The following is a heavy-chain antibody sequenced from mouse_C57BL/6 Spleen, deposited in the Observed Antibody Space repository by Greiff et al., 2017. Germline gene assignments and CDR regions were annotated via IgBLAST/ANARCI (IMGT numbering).Heavy chain of an antibody. CDR3: AKGAYGNYEGTDYFDY. V-gene: IGHV1-22*01. CDR2: INPNNGGT. D-gene: IGHD2-1*01. CDR1: GYTFTDYN. Sequence: EVQLQQSGPELVKPGASVKMSCKASGYTFTDYNMHWVKQSHGKSLEWIGYINPNNGGTSYNQKFKGKATLTVNKSSSTAYMELRSLTSEDSAVYYCAKGAYGNYEGTDYFDYWGQGTTLTVSS. J-gene: IGHJ2*01.